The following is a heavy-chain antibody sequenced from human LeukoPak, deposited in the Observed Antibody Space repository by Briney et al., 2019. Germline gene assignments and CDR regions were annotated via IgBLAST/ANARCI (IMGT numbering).Heavy chain of an antibody. CDR2: ISYDGCNK. Sequence: GGSLRLSCAASGFTFSSYAVHWVRQAPGKGLEWVAVISYDGCNKYYADSVKGRFTISRDNAQNSMYLQMNSLRVEDTAVYYCTSWGDTTAEYFQRWGQGTLVTVSS. CDR3: TSWGDTTAEYFQR. V-gene: IGHV3-30-3*01. CDR1: GFTFSSYA. D-gene: IGHD2-21*02. J-gene: IGHJ1*01.